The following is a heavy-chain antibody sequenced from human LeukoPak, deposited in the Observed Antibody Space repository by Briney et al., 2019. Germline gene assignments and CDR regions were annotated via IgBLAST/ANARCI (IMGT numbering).Heavy chain of an antibody. CDR1: GGSFSGYY. CDR2: INHSGST. D-gene: IGHD2-15*01. Sequence: SETLSLTCAVYGGSFSGYYWSWIRQPPGKGLEWIGEINHSGSTNYNPSLKSRVTISVDTSKNQFSLKLSSVTAADTAVYYCAKLPARYCSGGSCSPYYYYGMDVWGQGTTVTVSS. V-gene: IGHV4-34*01. CDR3: AKLPARYCSGGSCSPYYYYGMDV. J-gene: IGHJ6*02.